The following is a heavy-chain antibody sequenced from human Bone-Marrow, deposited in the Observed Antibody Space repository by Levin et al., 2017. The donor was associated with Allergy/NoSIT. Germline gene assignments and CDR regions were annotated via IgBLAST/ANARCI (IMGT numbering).Heavy chain of an antibody. Sequence: PGASVKVSCKASGYTFIDHHLHWVRQAPGQGFEWMGWINPNNGGTNYGQRFQGRVTMTRDTSITTAYMELSSLTTDDTAVYYCARSNSFYPEIGWAYWGQGTLVTVSS. CDR1: GYTFIDHH. CDR3: ARSNSFYPEIGWAY. CDR2: INPNNGGT. J-gene: IGHJ4*02. V-gene: IGHV1-2*02. D-gene: IGHD4-23*01.